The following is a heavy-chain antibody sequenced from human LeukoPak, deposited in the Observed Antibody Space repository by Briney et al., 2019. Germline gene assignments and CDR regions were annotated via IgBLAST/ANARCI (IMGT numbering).Heavy chain of an antibody. Sequence: PSQTLSLTCAVFGDSISGYYWSWIRQPAPQGLDWIGWLYFSENNNYARGTTPSNPPLRSRLTMSLDTSKNKLSLRLSSVTAADTAVYFCAREAKPANAAGLDVWGQGTTVTVSS. CDR2: LYFSENNNYARGTT. J-gene: IGHJ6*02. D-gene: IGHD4/OR15-4a*01. CDR1: GDSISGYY. V-gene: IGHV4-4*07. CDR3: AREAKPANAAGLDV.